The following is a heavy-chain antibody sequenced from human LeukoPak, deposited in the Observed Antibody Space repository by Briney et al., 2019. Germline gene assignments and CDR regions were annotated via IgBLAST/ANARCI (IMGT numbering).Heavy chain of an antibody. CDR1: GYTFTSYG. D-gene: IGHD4-17*01. J-gene: IGHJ5*02. Sequence: ASVKVSCKASGYTFTSYGINWVRQAPGQGLEWMGWISAYNKRNYAQKFQGRVTMTTDTSMSTAYMELRNLRSDDTAVYYCARVSAPPDYGDYVSENWFDPWGQGTLVTVSS. CDR2: ISAYNKR. CDR3: ARVSAPPDYGDYVSENWFDP. V-gene: IGHV1-18*01.